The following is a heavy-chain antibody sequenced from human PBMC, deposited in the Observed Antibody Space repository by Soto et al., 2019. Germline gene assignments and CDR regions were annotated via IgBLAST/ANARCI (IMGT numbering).Heavy chain of an antibody. J-gene: IGHJ4*02. CDR1: GRPFRSHA. D-gene: IGHD3-3*01. CDR2: IIPIFGTA. CDR3: ASSPSRGDFWSGYYPIDY. Sequence: SVKFSCKAAGRPFRSHAISWVRQARGQGLEWMGGIIPIFGTANYAQKFQGRVTITADESTSTAYMELSSLRSEDTAVYYCASSPSRGDFWSGYYPIDYWGQGTLVTVPQ. V-gene: IGHV1-69*13.